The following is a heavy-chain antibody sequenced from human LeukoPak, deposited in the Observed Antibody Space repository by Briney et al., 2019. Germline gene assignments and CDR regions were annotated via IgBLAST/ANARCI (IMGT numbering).Heavy chain of an antibody. CDR2: ISSTGSDI. D-gene: IGHD3-10*01. Sequence: GGPLRLSCAVSGFTFSRYIMNWVRQAPGKGLEWVSSISSTGSDIYYADSVKGRFTISRDNAKNSLYLQMDSLRADDTAVYYCARDRDYYYGMDVWGQGTTVTVSS. CDR3: ARDRDYYYGMDV. V-gene: IGHV3-21*01. J-gene: IGHJ6*02. CDR1: GFTFSRYI.